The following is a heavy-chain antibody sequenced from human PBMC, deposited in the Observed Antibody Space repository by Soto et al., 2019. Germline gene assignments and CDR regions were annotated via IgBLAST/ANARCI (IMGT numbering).Heavy chain of an antibody. D-gene: IGHD5-12*01. J-gene: IGHJ3*02. CDR3: VKDRSGYVLLDAFDI. CDR1: GFTFSSYA. CDR2: ISSNGGST. V-gene: IGHV3-64D*08. Sequence: GGSLRLSCSASGFTFSSYAMHWVRQAPGKGLEYVSAISSNGGSTYHADSVKGRFTISRDNSKNTLYLQMSSLRAEDTAVYYCVKDRSGYVLLDAFDIWGQGTMVTVSS.